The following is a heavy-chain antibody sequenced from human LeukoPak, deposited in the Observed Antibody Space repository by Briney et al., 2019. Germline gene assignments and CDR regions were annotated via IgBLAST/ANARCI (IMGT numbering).Heavy chain of an antibody. CDR3: AKAASQQLVREVDY. V-gene: IGHV3-9*01. D-gene: IGHD6-13*01. J-gene: IGHJ4*02. Sequence: GGSLRLSCAASGFTFDDYAMHWVRQAPGKGLEWVSGISWNSGSIGYADSVKGRFNISRDNAKNSLYLKMNSLRAEDTALYYCAKAASQQLVREVDYWGQGTLVTVSS. CDR1: GFTFDDYA. CDR2: ISWNSGSI.